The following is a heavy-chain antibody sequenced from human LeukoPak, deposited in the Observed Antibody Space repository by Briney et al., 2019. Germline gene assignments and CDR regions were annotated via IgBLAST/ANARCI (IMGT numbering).Heavy chain of an antibody. D-gene: IGHD1-14*01. J-gene: IGHJ3*02. CDR2: IYPRDSDT. V-gene: IGHV5-51*01. CDR3: ARRVTSASAARGFDI. CDR1: GYSFTSYW. Sequence: GESLKISCKGSGYSFTSYWIAWVRQMPGKGLEWMGIIYPRDSDTRYSPSFQGQVTISADKSISTAYLQWSGLKASDTAVYYCARRVTSASAARGFDIWGQGTMVTVSS.